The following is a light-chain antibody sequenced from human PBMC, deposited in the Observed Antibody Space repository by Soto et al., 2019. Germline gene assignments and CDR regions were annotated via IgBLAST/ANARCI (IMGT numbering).Light chain of an antibody. J-gene: IGKJ1*01. Sequence: EIVMTQSPATLSVSPGERATLSCRASQSVSSNLAWYQQKPGQAPRLLIYGASTRATGIPARFSGSGSGTELSPTISSLQSEDFAVYYCQQYNNWPPWTFGQGTKVEIK. CDR1: QSVSSN. CDR2: GAS. CDR3: QQYNNWPPWT. V-gene: IGKV3-15*01.